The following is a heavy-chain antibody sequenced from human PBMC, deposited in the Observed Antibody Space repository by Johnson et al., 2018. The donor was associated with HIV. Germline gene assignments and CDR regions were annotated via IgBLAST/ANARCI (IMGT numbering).Heavy chain of an antibody. Sequence: VQLVESGGGLVQPGGSLRLSCAASGFTFSNYDMHWVRQITGKRLEWVSGISLNSGSIGYADSVKGRFTISRDNAKNSLYLQMNSLRAEDTAVYYCARDGPSAAVWGQGTMVTVSS. CDR1: GFTFSNYD. J-gene: IGHJ3*01. CDR2: ISLNSGSI. V-gene: IGHV3-9*01. D-gene: IGHD6-25*01. CDR3: ARDGPSAAV.